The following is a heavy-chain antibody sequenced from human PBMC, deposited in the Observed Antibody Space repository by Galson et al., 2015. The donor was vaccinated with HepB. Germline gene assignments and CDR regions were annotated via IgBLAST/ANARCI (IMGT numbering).Heavy chain of an antibody. Sequence: SVKVSCKASGGTFSSYAISWVRQAPGQGLEWMGRIIPILGIANYAQKFQGRVTITADKSTSTAYMELSSLRSEDTAVYYCAREGDYYDSSGYYSGYFDYWGQGTLVTVSS. J-gene: IGHJ4*02. CDR1: GGTFSSYA. CDR3: AREGDYYDSSGYYSGYFDY. V-gene: IGHV1-69*04. D-gene: IGHD3-22*01. CDR2: IIPILGIA.